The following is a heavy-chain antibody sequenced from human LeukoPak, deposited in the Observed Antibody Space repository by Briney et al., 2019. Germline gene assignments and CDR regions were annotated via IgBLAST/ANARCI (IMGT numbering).Heavy chain of an antibody. CDR1: GFTFSNHW. D-gene: IGHD6-19*01. CDR3: ARLYTSGCFDY. V-gene: IGHV3-7*01. CDR2: IKQDGSEK. Sequence: GGSLRLPCAASGFTFSNHWMSWVRQAPGKRLEWVVNIKQDGSEKYYVDSVKGRLTISRDNAKNSLYLQMNSLRGEDTAVYYCARLYTSGCFDYWGQGTLVTVSS. J-gene: IGHJ4*02.